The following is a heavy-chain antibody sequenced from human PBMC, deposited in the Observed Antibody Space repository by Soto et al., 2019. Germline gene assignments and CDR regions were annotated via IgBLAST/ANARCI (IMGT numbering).Heavy chain of an antibody. CDR3: ARSALIWDINSSGGSREYFHP. CDR2: IYYIGGT. CDR1: GGSSSSYD. D-gene: IGHD2-15*01. J-gene: IGHJ1*01. Sequence: SETLSLSYTVAGGSSSSYDCSWIRQPPGKGLEGIGDIYYIGGTNYNPSLKSRVTISVDTSKNKFSLKLSSVTAADTAVYYCARSALIWDINSSGGSREYFHPWGQGTLVTVSS. V-gene: IGHV4-59*08.